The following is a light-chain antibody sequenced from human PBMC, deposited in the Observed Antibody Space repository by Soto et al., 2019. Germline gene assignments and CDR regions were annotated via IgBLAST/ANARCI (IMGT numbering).Light chain of an antibody. J-gene: IGKJ5*01. Sequence: TQSPAMLCVXAXERAXLSFXASQSVSSNLAWYQQKPFQSPTLLIYVASTRATRIPSIFSCRRSGTEFNLTISSMQAKDFALYYCQQYNNWHPITFGRGTRVEIK. CDR1: QSVSSN. CDR2: VAS. CDR3: QQYNNWHPIT. V-gene: IGKV3-15*01.